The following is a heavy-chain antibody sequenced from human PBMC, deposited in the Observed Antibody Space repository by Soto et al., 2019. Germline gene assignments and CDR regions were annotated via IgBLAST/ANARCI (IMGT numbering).Heavy chain of an antibody. V-gene: IGHV3-64D*09. J-gene: IGHJ4*02. CDR3: VKPAPTHPHASIAVAAPFDY. Sequence: GGSLRLSCSASGFTFSSYAMHWVRQAPGKGLEYVSAISSNGGSTYYADSVKGRFTISRDNSKNTLYLQMSSLRAEDTAVDYCVKPAPTHPHASIAVAAPFDYWGQGTLVTVSS. CDR2: ISSNGGST. D-gene: IGHD6-19*01. CDR1: GFTFSSYA.